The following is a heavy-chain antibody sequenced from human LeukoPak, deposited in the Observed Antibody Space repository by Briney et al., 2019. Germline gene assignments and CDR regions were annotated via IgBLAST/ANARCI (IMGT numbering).Heavy chain of an antibody. J-gene: IGHJ4*02. CDR2: IYPGDSDT. Sequence: GESLKISCKGSGYSFTSYWIGWVRQMPGKGLEWMGIIYPGDSDTRYSPSFQGQVTISADKSISTACLQWSSLKASDTAMYYCARGTTVTTFYFDYWGQGTLVTVSS. V-gene: IGHV5-51*01. CDR1: GYSFTSYW. CDR3: ARGTTVTTFYFDY. D-gene: IGHD4-17*01.